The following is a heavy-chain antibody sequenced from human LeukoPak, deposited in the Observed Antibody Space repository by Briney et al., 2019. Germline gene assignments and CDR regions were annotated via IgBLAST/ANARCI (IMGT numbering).Heavy chain of an antibody. CDR3: ARGRHAVYYYGSGSYYNPHYYYMDV. Sequence: PVKVSCKASGGTFSSYAISWVRQAPGQGLEWMGGIIPIFGTANYAQKFQGRVTITTDESTSTAYMELSSLRSEDTAVYYCARGRHAVYYYGSGSYYNPHYYYMDVWGKGTTVTVSS. J-gene: IGHJ6*03. CDR2: IIPIFGTA. V-gene: IGHV1-69*05. CDR1: GGTFSSYA. D-gene: IGHD3-10*01.